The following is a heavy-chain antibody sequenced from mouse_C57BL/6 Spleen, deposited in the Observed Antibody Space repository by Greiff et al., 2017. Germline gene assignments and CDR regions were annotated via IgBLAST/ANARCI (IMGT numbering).Heavy chain of an antibody. D-gene: IGHD4-1*01. CDR2: IYPGDGDT. V-gene: IGHV1-80*01. J-gene: IGHJ3*01. Sequence: VQLQQSGAELVKPGASVKISCKASGYAFSSYWMNWVKQRPGKGLEWIGQIYPGDGDTNYNGKFKGKATLTADKSSSTAYMQLSSLASADSAVYFCARPNWDAGFAYWGQGTLVTVSA. CDR3: ARPNWDAGFAY. CDR1: GYAFSSYW.